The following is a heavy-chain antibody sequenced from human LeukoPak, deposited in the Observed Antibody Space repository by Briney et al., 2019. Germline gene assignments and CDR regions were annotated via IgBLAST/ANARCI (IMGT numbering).Heavy chain of an antibody. V-gene: IGHV1-24*01. CDR2: FDPEDGET. J-gene: IGHJ4*02. CDR3: ARDGSHWSSFHY. CDR1: GYTLTELS. Sequence: ASVKVSCKVSGYTLTELSMHWVRQAPGKGLEWMGGFDPEDGETIYAQKFQGRVTMTEDTSTDTAYMELSSLRSEDTAVYYCARDGSHWSSFHYWGQGTLVIVSS. D-gene: IGHD6-19*01.